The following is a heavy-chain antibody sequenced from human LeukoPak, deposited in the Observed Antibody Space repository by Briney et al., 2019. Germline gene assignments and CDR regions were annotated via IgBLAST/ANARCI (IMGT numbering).Heavy chain of an antibody. V-gene: IGHV3-21*01. D-gene: IGHD5-24*01. CDR1: GFTFSNYD. CDR3: ARGEEKATITALDS. CDR2: ISSSSSYI. Sequence: PGGSLRLSCAASGFTFSNYDMHWVRQAPGKGLEWVSAISSSSSYIYYADSIKGRFTISRDNAENSLYLQVNSLRAVDTAVYFCARGEEKATITALDSWGQGTLVTVTS. J-gene: IGHJ4*02.